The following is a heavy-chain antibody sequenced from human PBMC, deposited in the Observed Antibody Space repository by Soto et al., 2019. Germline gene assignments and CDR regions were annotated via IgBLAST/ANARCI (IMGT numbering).Heavy chain of an antibody. CDR2: ISGSGGST. D-gene: IGHD2-2*01. V-gene: IGHV3-23*01. Sequence: GGSLRLSCAASGFTFSSYAMSWVRQAPGKGLEWVSAISGSGGSTYYADSVKGRFTISRDNSKNTLYLQMNSLRAEDTAVYYCAKDPPIVVVPAADFDYWGQGTLVTVSS. J-gene: IGHJ4*02. CDR3: AKDPPIVVVPAADFDY. CDR1: GFTFSSYA.